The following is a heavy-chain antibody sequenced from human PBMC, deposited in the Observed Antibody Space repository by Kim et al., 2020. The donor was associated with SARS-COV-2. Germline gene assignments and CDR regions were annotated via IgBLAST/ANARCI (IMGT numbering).Heavy chain of an antibody. CDR3: ARHLTPGYSSSWYFGADY. V-gene: IGHV5-10-1*01. CDR2: IDPSDSYT. J-gene: IGHJ4*02. Sequence: GESLKISCKGSGYSFTSYWISWVRQMPGKGLEWMGRIDPSDSYTNYSPSFQGHVTISADKSISTAYLQWSSLKASDTAMYYCARHLTPGYSSSWYFGADYWGQGTLVTVSS. D-gene: IGHD6-13*01. CDR1: GYSFTSYW.